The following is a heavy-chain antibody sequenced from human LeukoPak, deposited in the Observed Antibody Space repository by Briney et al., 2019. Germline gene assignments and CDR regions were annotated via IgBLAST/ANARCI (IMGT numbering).Heavy chain of an antibody. V-gene: IGHV4-39*07. CDR1: GGSTGTGRHH. CDR2: LDETGRP. D-gene: IGHD2-15*01. Sequence: SETLSITCSVDGGSTGTGRHHRASPRQPPGKSLEFIGSLDETGRPYYNAPLKSRVTISDESSGKQSSLNLSSVTAAYTAVYYSARDLGGYPFFMDVWGRGTTVIVSS. CDR3: ARDLGGYPFFMDV. J-gene: IGHJ6*03.